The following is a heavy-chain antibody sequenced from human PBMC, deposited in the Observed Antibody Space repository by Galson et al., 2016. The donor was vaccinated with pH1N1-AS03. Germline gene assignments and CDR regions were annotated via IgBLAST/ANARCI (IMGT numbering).Heavy chain of an antibody. J-gene: IGHJ4*02. CDR1: GFTFKNYA. V-gene: IGHV3-23*01. CDR3: AKEGDEGAFDC. Sequence: LRLSCAASGFTFKNYAMSWVRPAPGQGLEWVSVISGIGTSTYYAASVKGRFSISRDNARNTLSLQMDGLRAEDTALYYCAKEGDEGAFDCWGQGTLVTVSP. CDR2: ISGIGTST.